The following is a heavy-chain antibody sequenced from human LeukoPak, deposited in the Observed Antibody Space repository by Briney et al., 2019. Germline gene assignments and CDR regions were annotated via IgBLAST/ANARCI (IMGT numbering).Heavy chain of an antibody. CDR3: ARGPAAGTFYY. CDR1: GFTFSSYW. D-gene: IGHD6-13*01. V-gene: IGHV3-74*01. CDR2: INSDGSST. Sequence: GGSLRLSCAASGFTFSSYWMYWVRQAPGKGLVWVSRINSDGSSTSYADSVKGRFTISRDNAKNTLYLQMNSLRAEDTAVYYCARGPAAGTFYYWGQGTLVTVSS. J-gene: IGHJ4*02.